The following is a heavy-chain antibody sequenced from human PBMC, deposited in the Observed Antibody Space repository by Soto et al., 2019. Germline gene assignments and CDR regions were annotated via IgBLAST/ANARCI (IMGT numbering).Heavy chain of an antibody. J-gene: IGHJ6*02. CDR1: GGTFSSYA. V-gene: IGHV1-69*13. CDR3: ARDHCSGGSCQENYYYGMDV. D-gene: IGHD2-15*01. Sequence: SVKVSCKASGGTFSSYAISWVRQAPGQGLEWMGGIIPIFGTANYAQKFQGRVTITADESTSTAYMELSSLRSEDTAVYYCARDHCSGGSCQENYYYGMDVWGQGTTVTVSS. CDR2: IIPIFGTA.